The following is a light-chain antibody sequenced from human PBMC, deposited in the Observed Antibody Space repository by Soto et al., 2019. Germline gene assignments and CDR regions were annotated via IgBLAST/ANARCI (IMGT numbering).Light chain of an antibody. CDR2: LGF. V-gene: IGKV2-28*01. J-gene: IGKJ4*01. CDR3: MQALQTPT. Sequence: DIVMPQSPLSLPVTPGEPASISWRSSQSLLHSDGHNYLDWYVQKPGESPQLLIYLGFTRAYGVPDRVRGRGSGTDFTLQINRVEDEDVGVYYCMQALQTPTFGGGTKVEIK. CDR1: QSLLHSDGHNY.